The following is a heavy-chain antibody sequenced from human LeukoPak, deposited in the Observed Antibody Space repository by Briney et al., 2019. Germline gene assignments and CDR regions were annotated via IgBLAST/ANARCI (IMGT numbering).Heavy chain of an antibody. CDR2: ISWNGGST. CDR1: GFTFSSYT. D-gene: IGHD6-6*01. Sequence: GGSLRLSCAASGFTFSSYTMHWVRQAPGKGLEWVSLISWNGGSTYYADSVKGRFTISRDNSKDSLYLQMNSLRTEDTALYYCAKDSYSSSYFDYWGQGTLVTVSS. V-gene: IGHV3-43*01. J-gene: IGHJ4*02. CDR3: AKDSYSSSYFDY.